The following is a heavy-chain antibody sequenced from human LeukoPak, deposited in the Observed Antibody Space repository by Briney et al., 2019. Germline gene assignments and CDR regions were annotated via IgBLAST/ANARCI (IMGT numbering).Heavy chain of an antibody. J-gene: IGHJ4*02. CDR3: ARGPSSYDILTGWDFDH. CDR1: GFTFSSYG. V-gene: IGHV3-23*01. Sequence: GGSLRLSCAASGFTFSSYGLTWVRQAPGKGLEWVSAISGSGGSTYYADSVKGRFTISRDNSKNTLYLQMNSLRAEDTAVYYCARGPSSYDILTGWDFDHWGQGTLVTVSS. D-gene: IGHD3-9*01. CDR2: ISGSGGST.